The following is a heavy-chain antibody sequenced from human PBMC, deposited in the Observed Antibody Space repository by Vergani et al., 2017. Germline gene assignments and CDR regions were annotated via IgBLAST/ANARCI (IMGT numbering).Heavy chain of an antibody. Sequence: EVQLVESGGGLVKPGGSLRLSCAASGFTFSNAWMNWVRQAPGKGLEWVGRIKSKTDGGTTDYAAPVQGRFTISRDDSKNTLYLQMNSLKTEDTAVYYCTTYSTVPAATEAADYWGQGTLVTVSS. CDR2: IKSKTDGGTT. CDR3: TTYSTVPAATEAADY. D-gene: IGHD2-2*01. J-gene: IGHJ4*02. CDR1: GFTFSNAW. V-gene: IGHV3-15*07.